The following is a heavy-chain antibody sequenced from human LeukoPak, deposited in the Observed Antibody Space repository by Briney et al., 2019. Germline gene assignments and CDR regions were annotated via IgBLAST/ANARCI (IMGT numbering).Heavy chain of an antibody. Sequence: ASVKVSCKASGYTFTSYGISWVRQAPGQGLEWMGWISAYNGNTNYAQKLQGRVTMTTDTSTSTAYMELRSLRSDDTAVYYCARATQPSPDYDSSGYYKDWGQGTLVTVSS. D-gene: IGHD3-22*01. J-gene: IGHJ4*02. V-gene: IGHV1-18*01. CDR1: GYTFTSYG. CDR2: ISAYNGNT. CDR3: ARATQPSPDYDSSGYYKD.